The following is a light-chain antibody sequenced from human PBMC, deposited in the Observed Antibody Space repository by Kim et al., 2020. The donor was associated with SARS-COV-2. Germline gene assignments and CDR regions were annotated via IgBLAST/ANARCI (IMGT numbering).Light chain of an antibody. Sequence: PTINCSSSQSVLDRSKNKLPVAWHQQKRGQPPKLLVYGAYTRESGVPDRFSGNGSGTDFTLTISSLQAEDVAVYYCQQYFTTPPTFGGGTKVDI. J-gene: IGKJ4*01. V-gene: IGKV4-1*01. CDR3: QQYFTTPPT. CDR1: QSVLDRSKNKLP. CDR2: GAY.